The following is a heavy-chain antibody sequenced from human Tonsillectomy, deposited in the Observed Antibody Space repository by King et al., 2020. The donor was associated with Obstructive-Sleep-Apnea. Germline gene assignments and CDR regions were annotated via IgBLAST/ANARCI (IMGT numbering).Heavy chain of an antibody. D-gene: IGHD3-10*01. CDR1: VYTFTSYG. CDR3: AREGVMVRGVITKYFQH. V-gene: IGHV1-18*01. J-gene: IGHJ1*01. Sequence: MQLVQSGAEVKKPGASVKVSCKASVYTFTSYGISWVRQAPGQGLEWMGGIRAYNGNTNYAQKHQGRVTMNTYKPTSTAYMELRSLRSDDTAVYYCAREGVMVRGVITKYFQHWGQGTLVTVSS. CDR2: IRAYNGNT.